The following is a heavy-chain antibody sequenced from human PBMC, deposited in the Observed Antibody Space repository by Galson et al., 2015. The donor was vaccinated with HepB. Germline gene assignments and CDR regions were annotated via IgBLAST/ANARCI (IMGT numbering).Heavy chain of an antibody. CDR3: AKAYGVFDS. J-gene: IGHJ5*01. CDR2: ISGNGDST. D-gene: IGHD3-10*01. Sequence: SLRLSCAASGFAFDTHAMSWVRQAPGRGLEWISGISGNGDSTFYADSVKGRFTVSRDNSNNMMYLQMNSLRAEDAGLYFCAKAYGVFDSWGQGILVTVSS. V-gene: IGHV3-23*01. CDR1: GFAFDTHA.